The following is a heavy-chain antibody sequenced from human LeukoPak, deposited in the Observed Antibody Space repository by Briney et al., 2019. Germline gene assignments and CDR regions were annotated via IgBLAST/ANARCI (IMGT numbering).Heavy chain of an antibody. CDR2: INSDGSST. D-gene: IGHD5-18*01. Sequence: PGRSLRLSCAASGFTFSSYWMHWVRQAPGKGLVWVSRINSDGSSTSYADSVKGRFTISRDNAKNTLYLQMNSLRAEDTAVYYCARVAPPVDTAGYGMDVWGKGTTVTVSS. V-gene: IGHV3-74*01. CDR1: GFTFSSYW. CDR3: ARVAPPVDTAGYGMDV. J-gene: IGHJ6*04.